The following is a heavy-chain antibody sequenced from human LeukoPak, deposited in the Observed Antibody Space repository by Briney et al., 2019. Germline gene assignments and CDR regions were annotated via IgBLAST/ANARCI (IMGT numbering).Heavy chain of an antibody. CDR3: ARVREDYDILTRYYYYYMDV. Sequence: ETLSLTCTVSGDSISSYYWSWIRQPPGKGLEWIGYIYYSGSTNYNPSLKSRVTISVGTSKNQFSLKLSSVTAADTAVYYCARVREDYDILTRYYYYYMDVWGKGTTVTVSS. D-gene: IGHD3-9*01. J-gene: IGHJ6*03. CDR1: GDSISSYY. CDR2: IYYSGST. V-gene: IGHV4-59*01.